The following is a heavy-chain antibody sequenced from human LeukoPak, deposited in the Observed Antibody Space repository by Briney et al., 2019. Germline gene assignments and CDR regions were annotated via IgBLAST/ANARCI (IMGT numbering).Heavy chain of an antibody. CDR3: ARTPYYYGSGSFH. V-gene: IGHV3-48*03. J-gene: IGHJ4*02. CDR2: ISSSGSTI. D-gene: IGHD3-10*01. Sequence: EGSLRLSCAASGFTFSSYEMNWVRQAPGKGLEWVSYISSSGSTIYYADSVKGRFTISRDNAKNSLYLQMNSLRAEDTAVYYCARTPYYYGSGSFHWGQGTLVTVSS. CDR1: GFTFSSYE.